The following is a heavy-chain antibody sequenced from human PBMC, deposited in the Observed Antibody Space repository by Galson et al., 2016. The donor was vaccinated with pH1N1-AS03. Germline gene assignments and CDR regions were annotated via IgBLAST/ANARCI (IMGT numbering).Heavy chain of an antibody. V-gene: IGHV3-7*01. D-gene: IGHD6-19*01. CDR1: GFTFTNYW. Sequence: SPRLSCAASGFTFTNYWMSWVRQAPGKGPEWVANINQDGAKHYYVDSVRGRFTISRDNAKNSLYLQMNSLRVEDTAVYYCARDMLRPVGGTIVDYWGQGTLVTVSS. J-gene: IGHJ4*02. CDR2: INQDGAKH. CDR3: ARDMLRPVGGTIVDY.